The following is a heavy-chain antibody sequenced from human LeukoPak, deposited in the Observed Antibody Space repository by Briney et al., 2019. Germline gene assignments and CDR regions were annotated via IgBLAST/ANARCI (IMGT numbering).Heavy chain of an antibody. D-gene: IGHD3-22*01. Sequence: GSLRLSCAASGFTFSSYAMHWVRQAPGKGLEWVAVISYDGSNKYYADSVKGRFTISRDNSKNTLYLQMNSLRAEDTAVYYCATVYSYDSSAYYRLDYWGQGTLVTVSS. CDR3: ATVYSYDSSAYYRLDY. V-gene: IGHV3-30*04. CDR2: ISYDGSNK. J-gene: IGHJ4*02. CDR1: GFTFSSYA.